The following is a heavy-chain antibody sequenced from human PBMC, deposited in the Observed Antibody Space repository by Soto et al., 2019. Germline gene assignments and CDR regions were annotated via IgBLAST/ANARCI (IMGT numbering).Heavy chain of an antibody. CDR1: GYSFTGYS. CDR3: AIGYCTNGANYHYYMAV. Sequence: GASVKVSCKASGYSFTGYSMHWVRQAPGQGLEWMGWINPKNGATNYARKFQGWVTMTRDTSISTVYMELRSLRSDDTAVYYCAIGYCTNGANYHYYMAVWGKGTSVTVSS. CDR2: INPKNGAT. J-gene: IGHJ6*03. D-gene: IGHD2-8*01. V-gene: IGHV1-2*04.